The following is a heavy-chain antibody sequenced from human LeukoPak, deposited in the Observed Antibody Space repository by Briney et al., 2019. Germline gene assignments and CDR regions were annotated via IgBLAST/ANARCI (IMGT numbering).Heavy chain of an antibody. CDR1: GITFSSYA. J-gene: IGHJ4*02. CDR3: AKDLLGPPQNYFDY. CDR2: ISGSGGST. Sequence: GGSLRLSCAASGITFSSYAMSWVRQAPGKALDGCSAISGSGGSTYYADSVKGRFTISRDNSKNTLYLQMNSLRAEDTAVYYCAKDLLGPPQNYFDYWGQGTLVTVYS. V-gene: IGHV3-23*01.